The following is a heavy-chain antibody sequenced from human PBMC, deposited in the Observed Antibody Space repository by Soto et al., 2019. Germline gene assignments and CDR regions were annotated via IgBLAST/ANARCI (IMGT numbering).Heavy chain of an antibody. CDR3: AKDFFPTEMTTVTTAPDY. Sequence: QVQLVESGGGVVQPGRSLRLSCAASGFTFSSYGMHWVRQAPGKGLEWVAVISYDGSNKYYADFVKGRFTISRDNSKNTLYLQMNSLRAEDTAVYYCAKDFFPTEMTTVTTAPDYWGQGTLVTVSS. D-gene: IGHD4-17*01. V-gene: IGHV3-30*18. J-gene: IGHJ4*02. CDR2: ISYDGSNK. CDR1: GFTFSSYG.